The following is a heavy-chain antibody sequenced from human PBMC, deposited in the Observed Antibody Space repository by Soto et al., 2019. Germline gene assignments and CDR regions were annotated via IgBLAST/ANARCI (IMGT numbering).Heavy chain of an antibody. J-gene: IGHJ5*02. CDR3: AHRGYGDYPRDNWFDP. D-gene: IGHD4-17*01. V-gene: IGHV2-5*01. CDR2: IYWNDDN. Sequence: QITLKESGPTLVKPTQTLTLTCTFSGFSLTTPGAGVGWIRQPPGKALELLALIYWNDDNRYSPSLKSRLTITKDTSKNQVVLIMTNMDPVDTATYYCAHRGYGDYPRDNWFDPWGQGVPVIVSS. CDR1: GFSLTTPGAG.